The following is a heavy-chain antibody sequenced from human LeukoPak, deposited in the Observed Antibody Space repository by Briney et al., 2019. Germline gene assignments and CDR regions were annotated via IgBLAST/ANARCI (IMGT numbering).Heavy chain of an antibody. Sequence: SVKVSCKASGGTFSSYAISWVRQAPGQGLEWMGRITPILGIANYAQKFQGRVTITADKSTSTAYMELSSLRSEDTAVYYCAREGISSYSSSSSFDYWGQGTLVTVSS. J-gene: IGHJ4*02. CDR2: ITPILGIA. CDR3: AREGISSYSSSSSFDY. V-gene: IGHV1-69*04. CDR1: GGTFSSYA. D-gene: IGHD6-6*01.